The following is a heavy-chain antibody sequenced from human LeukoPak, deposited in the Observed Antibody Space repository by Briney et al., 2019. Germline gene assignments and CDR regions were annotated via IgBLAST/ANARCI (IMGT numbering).Heavy chain of an antibody. Sequence: ASVKASCKASGYTFTGYYMHWVRQAPGQGLEWVGWINPNSGGTNYAQKFQGRVTMTRDTSISTAYMELSRLRSDDTAVYYCARDRYYDILTGYYATYDYWGQGTLVTVSS. CDR1: GYTFTGYY. CDR2: INPNSGGT. J-gene: IGHJ4*02. CDR3: ARDRYYDILTGYYATYDY. V-gene: IGHV1-2*02. D-gene: IGHD3-9*01.